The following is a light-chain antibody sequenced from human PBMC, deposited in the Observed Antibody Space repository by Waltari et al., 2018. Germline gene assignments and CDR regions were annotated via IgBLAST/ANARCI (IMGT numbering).Light chain of an antibody. CDR2: GNS. CDR3: QSYDSSLSGGV. J-gene: IGLJ2*01. CDR1: SSNIRAGYD. V-gene: IGLV1-40*01. Sequence: QSVLTQPPSVSGAPGQRVTISCTGRSSNIRAGYDVHWYQQLPGTAPKPLIYGNSNRPSGVPDRFSGSKSGTSASLAITGLQAEDEADYYCQSYDSSLSGGVFGGGTKLTVL.